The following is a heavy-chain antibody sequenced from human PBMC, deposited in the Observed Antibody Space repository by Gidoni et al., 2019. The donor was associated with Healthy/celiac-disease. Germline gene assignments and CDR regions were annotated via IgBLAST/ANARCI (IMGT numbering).Heavy chain of an antibody. J-gene: IGHJ4*02. CDR1: GYTFTSYA. V-gene: IGHV1-3*01. D-gene: IGHD2-15*01. CDR3: ARVRVGYCSGGSCHIDY. Sequence: QVQLVQSGAEVKKPGASVKVSCKASGYTFTSYAMHWVRQAPGQRLEWMGWINAGNGNTKYAQKFQGRVTITRDTSASTAYMELSSLRSEDTAVYYCARVRVGYCSGGSCHIDYWGQGTLVTVSS. CDR2: INAGNGNT.